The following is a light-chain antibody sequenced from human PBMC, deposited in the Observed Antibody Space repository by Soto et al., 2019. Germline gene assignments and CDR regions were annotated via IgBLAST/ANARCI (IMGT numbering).Light chain of an antibody. J-gene: IGKJ4*01. Sequence: EIVLTQSPATLSLSPGERATLSCRASQSVSSYLAWYQQKPGQAPRLLIYDASNRATAIPASFSGSGSGTDFTLTISSLEPEDFAVYYCQQRSNWPPLTFGGGTKVEIK. V-gene: IGKV3-11*01. CDR1: QSVSSY. CDR3: QQRSNWPPLT. CDR2: DAS.